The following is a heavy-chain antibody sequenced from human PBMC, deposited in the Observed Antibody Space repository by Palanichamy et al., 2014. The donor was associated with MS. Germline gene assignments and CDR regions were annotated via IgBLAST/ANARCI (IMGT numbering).Heavy chain of an antibody. CDR2: INAGNGNT. Sequence: QVQLVQSGAEVKKPGPSVKVSCKASGYTFTSYAMHWVRQAPGQRLEWMGWINAGNGNTKYSQKFQGRVTITRDTSASTAYMELSSLRSEDTAVYYCARVPVYYDSSGPGFDYWGQGTLVTVSS. CDR3: ARVPVYYDSSGPGFDY. D-gene: IGHD3-22*01. CDR1: GYTFTSYA. V-gene: IGHV1-3*01. J-gene: IGHJ4*02.